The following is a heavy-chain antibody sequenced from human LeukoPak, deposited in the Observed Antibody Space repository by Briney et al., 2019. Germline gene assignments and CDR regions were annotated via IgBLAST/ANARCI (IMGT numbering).Heavy chain of an antibody. CDR3: ARDLGIKAPDCLDP. V-gene: IGHV1-18*01. D-gene: IGHD1-14*01. CDR2: ISTYDAKT. Sequence: ASVKVSCKASGYTFTRYGVNWVRQAPGQGLEWMGWISTYDAKTNYAQKVQGRVTMGTDKSTSTVYMELRSLTSDDTAVYYCARDLGIKAPDCLDPWGQGTLVTVSS. CDR1: GYTFTRYG. J-gene: IGHJ5*02.